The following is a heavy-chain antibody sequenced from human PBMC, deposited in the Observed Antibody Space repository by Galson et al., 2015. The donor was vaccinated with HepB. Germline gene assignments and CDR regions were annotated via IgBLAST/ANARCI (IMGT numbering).Heavy chain of an antibody. V-gene: IGHV3-23*01. Sequence: SLRLSCAASGFTFSSYAMSWVRQAPGKGLEWVSAISGSGGSTYYADSVKGRFTISRDNSKNTLYLQMNSLRAEDTAVYYCAKLGEGVNLYFDYWGQGTLVTVSS. CDR2: ISGSGGST. CDR1: GFTFSSYA. CDR3: AKLGEGVNLYFDY. D-gene: IGHD3-10*01. J-gene: IGHJ4*02.